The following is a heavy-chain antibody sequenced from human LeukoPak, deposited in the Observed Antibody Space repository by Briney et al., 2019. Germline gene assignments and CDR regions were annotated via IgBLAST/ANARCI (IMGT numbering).Heavy chain of an antibody. D-gene: IGHD6-13*01. CDR1: GYSFTSNY. V-gene: IGHV1-69*13. J-gene: IGHJ5*02. CDR2: IIPIFGTA. Sequence: ASVKVSCKASGYSFTSNYIHWVRQAPGQGLEWMGGIIPIFGTANYAQKFQGRVTITADESTSTAYMELSSLRSEDTAVYYCARVVNPAAGTSNWFDPWGQGTLVTVSS. CDR3: ARVVNPAAGTSNWFDP.